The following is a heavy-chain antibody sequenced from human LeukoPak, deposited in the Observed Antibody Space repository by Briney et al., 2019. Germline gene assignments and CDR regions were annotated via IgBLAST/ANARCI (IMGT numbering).Heavy chain of an antibody. CDR2: ISSSSSYI. Sequence: GGSLRLSCAASGFTFSSYSMNWVRQAPGRGLEWVSSISSSSSYIYYADSVKGRFTISRDNAKNSLYLQMNSLRAEDTAVYYCARDPTRTLVRGVSVWFDPWGQGTLVTVSS. CDR1: GFTFSSYS. J-gene: IGHJ5*02. V-gene: IGHV3-21*01. CDR3: ARDPTRTLVRGVSVWFDP. D-gene: IGHD3-10*01.